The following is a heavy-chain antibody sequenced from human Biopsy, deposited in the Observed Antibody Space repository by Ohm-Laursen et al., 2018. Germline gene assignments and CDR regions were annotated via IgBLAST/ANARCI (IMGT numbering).Heavy chain of an antibody. CDR2: IFHNGYT. D-gene: IGHD2-21*02. Sequence: TLSLTCAVSGHSVRSGYYCGWIRQPPGKGLEWIGSIFHNGYTYYNPSLEIRVTISVYTSKNQFSLKLTTMAAADTAVYYCAKGLCGGACPFQYFDSWGQGTLVTVSS. CDR1: GHSVRSGYY. J-gene: IGHJ4*02. CDR3: AKGLCGGACPFQYFDS. V-gene: IGHV4-38-2*01.